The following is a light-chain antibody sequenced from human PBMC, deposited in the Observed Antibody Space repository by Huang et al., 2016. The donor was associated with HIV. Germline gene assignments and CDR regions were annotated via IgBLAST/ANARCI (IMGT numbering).Light chain of an antibody. Sequence: EIVMTQSPVTLSVSPGERVTLSCRTSQSVSTKLAWYQQKPGQAPRLRIYGASTRATDIPARFSGSGSGTEFTLTITSLQSEDFAVYSCQHYKTFGRGTKLEIK. J-gene: IGKJ2*01. CDR1: QSVSTK. CDR2: GAS. V-gene: IGKV3-15*01. CDR3: QHYKT.